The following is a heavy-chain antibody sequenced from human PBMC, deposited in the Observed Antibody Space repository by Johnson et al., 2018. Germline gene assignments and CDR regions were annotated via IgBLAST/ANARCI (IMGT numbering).Heavy chain of an antibody. J-gene: IGHJ6*02. D-gene: IGHD6-19*01. CDR1: GGSFSGYY. CDR2: INHSGST. V-gene: IGHV4-34*01. Sequence: QVQLQQWGAGLLKPSETLSLTCAVYGGSFSGYYWSWIRQPPGKGLEWIGEINHSGSTNYNPSLKSRVTISVDTSKNQFSLKLSSVTAADTAVYYCAKDLGRGDWYGGDYFYGLDVWGQGTTVTVSS. CDR3: AKDLGRGDWYGGDYFYGLDV.